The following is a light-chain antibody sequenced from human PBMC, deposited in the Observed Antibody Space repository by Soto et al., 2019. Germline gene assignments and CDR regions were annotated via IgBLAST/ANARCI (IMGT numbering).Light chain of an antibody. CDR2: GAF. J-gene: IGKJ3*01. Sequence: EIVMTQSPATLSVSPGERATLSCRASQSVSSNLAWYQQRPGQAPRLLIYGAFTRATGIPARFSGSGSGTEFTLTITSLQSEDFAVYYCQQYKTWPQFGPGTKLEIK. CDR3: QQYKTWPQ. CDR1: QSVSSN. V-gene: IGKV3-15*01.